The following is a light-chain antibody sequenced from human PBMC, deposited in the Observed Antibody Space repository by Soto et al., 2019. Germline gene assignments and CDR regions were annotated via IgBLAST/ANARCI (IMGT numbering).Light chain of an antibody. V-gene: IGLV2-14*01. J-gene: IGLJ6*01. CDR3: CSYSRSSPLDV. CDR1: GGDVGGFDS. CDR2: DVS. Sequence: QSALTQPASVSGSPGQSITISCTGAGGDVGGFDSVSWYQQHPGKAPKLMIYDVSNRASRVSNRFAGAKSGNTASLTISGLQAEDEADYYCCSYSRSSPLDVFRTGTKVPVL.